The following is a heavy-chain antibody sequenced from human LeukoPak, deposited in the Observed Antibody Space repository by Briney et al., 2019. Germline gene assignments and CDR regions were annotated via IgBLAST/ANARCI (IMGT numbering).Heavy chain of an antibody. CDR3: ASTSRDGYNP. CDR1: GGTFSSYA. J-gene: IGHJ5*02. D-gene: IGHD5-24*01. CDR2: IIPIFGTA. Sequence: ASVKVSCKASGGTFSSYAISWVRQAPGQELEWMGGIIPIFGTANYAQKFQDRVTITADKSTSTAYMELSSLRSEDTAVYYCASTSRDGYNPWGQGTLVTVSS. V-gene: IGHV1-69*06.